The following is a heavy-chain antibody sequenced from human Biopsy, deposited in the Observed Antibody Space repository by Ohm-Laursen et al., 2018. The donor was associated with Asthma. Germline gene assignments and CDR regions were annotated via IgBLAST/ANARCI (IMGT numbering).Heavy chain of an antibody. V-gene: IGHV1-69*01. J-gene: IGHJ4*02. CDR2: INSVFGTT. CDR1: GGTFNTYV. Sequence: SSVKVSCKSLGGTFNTYVIGWVRQAPGQGLEWMGGINSVFGTTTYPQKFQDRVTITADDSTSTVYMELSSLRSEDTGVYYCARKAGSCISRTCYSLDFWGQGTLVTVSS. CDR3: ARKAGSCISRTCYSLDF. D-gene: IGHD2-2*01.